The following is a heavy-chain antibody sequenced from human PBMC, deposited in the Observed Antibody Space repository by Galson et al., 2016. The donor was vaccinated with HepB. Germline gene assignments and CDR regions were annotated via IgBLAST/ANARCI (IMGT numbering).Heavy chain of an antibody. CDR3: AKEGRLGDGLDV. CDR1: GFTFRSYG. V-gene: IGHV3-23*01. Sequence: LRLSCAASGFTFRSYGMNWVRQAQGKGLEWVSGISGSGGGAYYGDSVKGRFTISRDNSKNTLHLQINSLRAEDTAVYYCAKEGRLGDGLDVWGQGTTVTVSS. J-gene: IGHJ6*02. D-gene: IGHD3-10*01. CDR2: ISGSGGGA.